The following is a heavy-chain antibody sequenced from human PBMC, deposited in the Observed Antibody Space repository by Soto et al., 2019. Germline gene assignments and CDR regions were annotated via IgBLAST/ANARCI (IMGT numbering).Heavy chain of an antibody. CDR1: GVIVSDYY. CDR3: GRGYNGFDS. V-gene: IGHV3-72*01. CDR2: IRKKARGSTT. J-gene: IGHJ5*01. Sequence: GGSLRLSCAVSGVIVSDYYMDWVRHAPGKGLEWVARIRKKARGSTTEYAASVRGRFTISRDDSKNYLYLQMSSLKHDDAALYYCGRGYNGFDSWGQGPWGTASS.